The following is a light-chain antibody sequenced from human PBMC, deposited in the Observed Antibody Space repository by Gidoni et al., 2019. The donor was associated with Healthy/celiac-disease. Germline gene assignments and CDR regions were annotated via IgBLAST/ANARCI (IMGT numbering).Light chain of an antibody. CDR3: QQRSNWPRT. CDR1: QRVSSY. CDR2: DAS. V-gene: IGKV3-11*01. J-gene: IGKJ1*01. Sequence: EIVLTQSPATLSLSPGERATLSCRASQRVSSYLACYQQKPGQAPRLLIYDASNRATGIPARFSRSGSGTDFTLTISSLEPEDFAVYYCQQRSNWPRTFGQGTKVEIK.